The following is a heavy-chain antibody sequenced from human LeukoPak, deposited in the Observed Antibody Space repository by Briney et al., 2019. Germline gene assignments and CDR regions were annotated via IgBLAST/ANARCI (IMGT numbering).Heavy chain of an antibody. CDR3: ARHVSDTSSSYYYYHMDV. CDR2: IYNSGST. Sequence: SETLSLTCTVSGGSIRSYYWSRIRQPPGKGLERIGYIYNSGSTNYNPSLKSRVTISVDTSKNQFSLRLSSVTAADTAVYYCARHVSDTSSSYYYYHMDVWGKGTTVTVSS. V-gene: IGHV4-59*08. CDR1: GGSIRSYY. D-gene: IGHD6-6*01. J-gene: IGHJ6*03.